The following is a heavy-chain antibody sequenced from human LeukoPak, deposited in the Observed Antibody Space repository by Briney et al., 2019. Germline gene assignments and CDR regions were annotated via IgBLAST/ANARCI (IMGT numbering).Heavy chain of an antibody. Sequence: GRSLRLSCAASGFTFSRCGMHWVRQAPGKGLEWLAVFSYDGINKHYRDSVKGRFTISRDNSKNTLYLQMDSLRPEDTGVYYCARTYYSNYVHYFDYWGQGTLVTVSS. CDR1: GFTFSRCG. D-gene: IGHD4-11*01. CDR2: FSYDGINK. J-gene: IGHJ4*02. V-gene: IGHV3-30*03. CDR3: ARTYYSNYVHYFDY.